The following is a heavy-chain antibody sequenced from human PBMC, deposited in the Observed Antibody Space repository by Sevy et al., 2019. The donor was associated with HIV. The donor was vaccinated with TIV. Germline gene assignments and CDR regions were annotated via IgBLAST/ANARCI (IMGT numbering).Heavy chain of an antibody. CDR1: VGSISTDLYS. CDR3: ARSSSAYPYHFDY. CDR2: IFHSGNT. J-gene: IGHJ4*02. V-gene: IGHV4-30-2*01. Sequence: SETLSLTCAVSVGSISTDLYSWNWIRQPPGKGLEWIGYIFHSGNTYYNPSLKSRVTISIDRSKNQFSLNLSSVTAADTAVYYCARSSSAYPYHFDYWGQGTLVTVSS.